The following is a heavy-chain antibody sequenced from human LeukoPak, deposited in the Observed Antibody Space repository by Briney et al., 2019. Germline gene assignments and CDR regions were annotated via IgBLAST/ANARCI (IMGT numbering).Heavy chain of an antibody. CDR2: IYYSGST. CDR1: GGSISSYY. J-gene: IGHJ3*02. CDR3: AREGLPYAFDI. Sequence: SETLSLTCTVSGGSISSYYWSWIRQPPGKGLEWIGYIYYSGSTNYNPSLKSRVTISVDTSKNQFSLKLSSVTAADTAVYYCAREGLPYAFDIWGQGTMVTVSS. V-gene: IGHV4-59*01. D-gene: IGHD5-12*01.